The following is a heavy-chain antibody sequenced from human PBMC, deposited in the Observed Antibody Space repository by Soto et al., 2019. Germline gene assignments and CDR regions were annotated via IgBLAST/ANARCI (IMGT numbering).Heavy chain of an antibody. V-gene: IGHV2-5*02. D-gene: IGHD3-3*01. CDR1: GFSLTTSGVG. CDR2: IYWDDDK. J-gene: IGHJ4*02. CDR3: AHRILRTVFGLVTTTAIYFDF. Sequence: QITLNESGPTVVKPAETLTLTCTFSGFSLTTSGVGVGWIRQSPGKAPEWRALIYWDDDKRCSASLKSRLTLTKDTSKNQVVLTMASVDPADTATYYCAHRILRTVFGLVTTTAIYFDFWGQGTPVVVSS.